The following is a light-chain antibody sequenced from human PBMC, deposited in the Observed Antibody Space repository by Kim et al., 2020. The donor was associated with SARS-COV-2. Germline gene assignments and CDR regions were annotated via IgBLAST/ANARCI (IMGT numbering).Light chain of an antibody. CDR3: TSFTTSTTYV. J-gene: IGLJ1*01. V-gene: IGLV2-14*03. CDR1: SRDIGFFNS. CDR2: DVR. Sequence: SITSCCSGTSRDIGFFNSVSLYTRHPGKAPKLIIFDVRSRHSGGSIHFSGSKSGNTASLTISGLQAEDEADYFCTSFTTSTTYVFGTGTRVTVL.